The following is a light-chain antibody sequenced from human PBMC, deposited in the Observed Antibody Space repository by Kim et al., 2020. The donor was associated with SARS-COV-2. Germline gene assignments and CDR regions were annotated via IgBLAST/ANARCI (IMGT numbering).Light chain of an antibody. CDR2: DAS. Sequence: PGERVTRACRASQTVVSNSLAWYQQKPGQAPRLLIYDASKRATGIPDRFTGSGSGTDFTLTISSLMPEDFAVYYCQQYGTAFLSFGQGTKLEI. CDR3: QQYGTAFLS. J-gene: IGKJ2*03. CDR1: QTVVSNS. V-gene: IGKV3-20*01.